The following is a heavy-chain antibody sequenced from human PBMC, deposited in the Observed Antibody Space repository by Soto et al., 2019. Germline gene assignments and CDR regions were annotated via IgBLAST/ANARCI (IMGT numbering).Heavy chain of an antibody. CDR1: GDSVSSNSAA. V-gene: IGHV6-1*01. Sequence: QVQLQQSGPGLVKPSQTLSLTCAISGDSVSSNSAAWNWIRQSPSRGLEWLGRTYYRSKWYNDYAVSVKSRITTHPDTSKNQFSLQLNSVTPENTAVYSCARSVSYSGYALDYWGQGPLVTASS. J-gene: IGHJ4*02. D-gene: IGHD5-12*01. CDR2: TYYRSKWYN. CDR3: ARSVSYSGYALDY.